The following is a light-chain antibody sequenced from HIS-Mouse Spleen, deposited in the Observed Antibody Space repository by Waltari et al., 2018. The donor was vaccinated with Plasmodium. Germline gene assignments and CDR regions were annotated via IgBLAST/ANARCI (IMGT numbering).Light chain of an antibody. Sequence: SYELTQPPSVSVSPGQTARITCSGDALPKKYAYWYQQKSRQATVLVIYEDSKRPSGIPERFSGSSSGTMATLTISGAQVEDEADYYWYATDSSGNHRVFGGGTKLTVL. CDR3: YATDSSGNHRV. J-gene: IGLJ3*02. CDR2: EDS. V-gene: IGLV3-10*01. CDR1: ALPKKY.